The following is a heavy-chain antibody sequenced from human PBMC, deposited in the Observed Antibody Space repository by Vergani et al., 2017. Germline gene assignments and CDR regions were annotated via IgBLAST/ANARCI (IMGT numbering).Heavy chain of an antibody. CDR2: ISAYNGNT. V-gene: IGHV1-18*04. J-gene: IGHJ4*02. D-gene: IGHD1-20*01. Sequence: QVQLVQSGAEVKKPGASVKVSCKASAYSFTNYGIGWVPQAPGQGLEWMGWISAYNGNTNYAQNLQGRVTMTTDTSTSTAYMELRRLRSDDTAVYYCARDNNWNAFDYWGQGTLVTVSS. CDR1: AYSFTNYG. CDR3: ARDNNWNAFDY.